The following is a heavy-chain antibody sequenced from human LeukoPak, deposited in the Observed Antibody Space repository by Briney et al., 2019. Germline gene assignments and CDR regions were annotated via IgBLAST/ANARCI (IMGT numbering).Heavy chain of an antibody. CDR3: AKAGNIVVVPAGEDFDY. CDR2: ISGSGGST. D-gene: IGHD2-2*01. V-gene: IGHV3-23*01. Sequence: GGSLRLSCAASGFTFSSYAMSWVRQAPGKGLEWVSAISGSGGSTYYADSVKGRFTISRDNSKNTLYLQMNSLRAEDTAVYYCAKAGNIVVVPAGEDFDYWGQGTLVTVSS. J-gene: IGHJ4*02. CDR1: GFTFSSYA.